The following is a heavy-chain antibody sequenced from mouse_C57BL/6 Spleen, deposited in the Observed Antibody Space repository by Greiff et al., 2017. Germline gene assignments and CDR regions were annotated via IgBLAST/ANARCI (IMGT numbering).Heavy chain of an antibody. Sequence: EVQLQESGPGLVKPSQSLSLTCSVTGYSITSGYYWNWIRQFPGNKLEWMGYISYDGSNNYNPSLKNRISITRDTSKNQFFLKLNSVTTEDTATYYCASHSSAHYYAMDYWGQGTSVTVSS. CDR3: ASHSSAHYYAMDY. V-gene: IGHV3-6*01. D-gene: IGHD3-2*02. CDR1: GYSITSGYY. J-gene: IGHJ4*01. CDR2: ISYDGSN.